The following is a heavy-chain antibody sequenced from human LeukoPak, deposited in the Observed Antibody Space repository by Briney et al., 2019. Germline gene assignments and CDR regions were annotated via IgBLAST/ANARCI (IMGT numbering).Heavy chain of an antibody. CDR2: IFYFGSA. CDR3: ARRRFDGDYSPFDY. V-gene: IGHV4-39*07. D-gene: IGHD4-17*01. CDR1: GGSISSTNYY. J-gene: IGHJ4*02. Sequence: SETLSLTCTVSGGSISSTNYYWGWIRQPPGKGLEWIGSIFYFGSANYNPSLKSRVTISVDTSKNQFSLKLSSVTAADTAVYYCARRRFDGDYSPFDYWGQGTLVTVSS.